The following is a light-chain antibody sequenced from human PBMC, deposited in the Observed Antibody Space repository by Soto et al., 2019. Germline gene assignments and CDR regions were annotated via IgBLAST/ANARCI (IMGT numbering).Light chain of an antibody. Sequence: AIPLTQSPSFLSASVGGAVTITCRASQGIRNDLGWYQQKPGKAPKLLIYAASTLHSGVPSRFSGSGSGTDFTLTISSLQPEDFATYYCLQDYNYPWTFGQGTKVDIK. CDR2: AAS. V-gene: IGKV1-6*01. CDR1: QGIRND. J-gene: IGKJ1*01. CDR3: LQDYNYPWT.